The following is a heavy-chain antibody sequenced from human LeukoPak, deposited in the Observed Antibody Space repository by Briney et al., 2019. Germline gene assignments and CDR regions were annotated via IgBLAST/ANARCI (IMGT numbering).Heavy chain of an antibody. CDR2: IYHSGST. J-gene: IGHJ4*02. CDR1: GGSISSYY. Sequence: SETLSLTCTVSGGSISSYYWGWIRQPPGKGLEWVGSIYHSGSTYYNPSLKSRVTILADTSKNQFSLKLSSVTAADTAVYQYALRLRQGGDYVVYWGQGTMVTASS. V-gene: IGHV4-38-2*02. CDR3: ALRLRQGGDYVVY. D-gene: IGHD2-21*01.